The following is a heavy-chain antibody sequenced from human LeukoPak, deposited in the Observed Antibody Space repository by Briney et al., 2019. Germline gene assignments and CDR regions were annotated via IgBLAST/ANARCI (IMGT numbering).Heavy chain of an antibody. Sequence: PSETLSLTCAVSGGSINTYFWTWIRQPAGKGLEWIGRIYGSESSTYSPSLQSRVSMSLDTSKNQFSLSLTSVTAADTAVYYCARDGGYYGSGSYLLHWGQGILVTVSS. J-gene: IGHJ4*02. D-gene: IGHD3-10*01. V-gene: IGHV4-4*07. CDR1: GGSINTYF. CDR2: IYGSESS. CDR3: ARDGGYYGSGSYLLH.